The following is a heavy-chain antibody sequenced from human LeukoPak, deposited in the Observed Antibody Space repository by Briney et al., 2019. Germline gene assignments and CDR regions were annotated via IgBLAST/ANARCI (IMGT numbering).Heavy chain of an antibody. J-gene: IGHJ6*03. CDR3: ARVGGCSGNGCYSGVYHYYYMDV. CDR1: GYTFTSYG. CDR2: ISGYNGNT. Sequence: PLASVKVSCKASGYTFTSYGISWVRQAPGQGLEWMGWISGYNGNTIYAQKFQGRVTMTTDTSTRAAQMELRSLSSDDTAVYYCARVGGCSGNGCYSGVYHYYYMDVWGKGTTVTVSS. D-gene: IGHD2-15*01. V-gene: IGHV1-18*01.